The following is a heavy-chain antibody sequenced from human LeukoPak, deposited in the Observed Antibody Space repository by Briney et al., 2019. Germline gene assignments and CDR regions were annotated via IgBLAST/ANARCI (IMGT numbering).Heavy chain of an antibody. D-gene: IGHD2-2*01. CDR1: GGTFSSYA. V-gene: IGHV1-69*13. Sequence: SVKVSCRASGGTFSSYAISWVRQAPGQGLEWMGGIIPIFGTANYAQKFQGRVTITADESTSTAYMELSSLRSEDTAVYYCARGRAGQLLFDYWGQGTLVTVSS. CDR3: ARGRAGQLLFDY. CDR2: IIPIFGTA. J-gene: IGHJ4*02.